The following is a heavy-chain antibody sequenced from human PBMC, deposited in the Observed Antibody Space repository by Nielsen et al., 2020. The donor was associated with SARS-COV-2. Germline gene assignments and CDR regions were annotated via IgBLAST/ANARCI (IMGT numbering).Heavy chain of an antibody. CDR3: AKIYGSGGVMYYYYGMDV. Sequence: GESLKISCAASGFTFSSYGMHWVRQAPGKGLEWVAVISYDGSNKYYADSVKGRFTISRDNSKNTLYLQMNSLRAEDTAVYYCAKIYGSGGVMYYYYGMDVWGQGTTVTVSS. D-gene: IGHD3-10*01. CDR1: GFTFSSYG. V-gene: IGHV3-30*19. J-gene: IGHJ6*02. CDR2: ISYDGSNK.